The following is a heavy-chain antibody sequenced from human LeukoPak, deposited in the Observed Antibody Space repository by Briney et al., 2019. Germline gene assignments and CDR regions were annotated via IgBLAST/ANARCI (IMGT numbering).Heavy chain of an antibody. CDR2: ISGSGVTT. CDR1: GFTFTGNA. V-gene: IGHV3-23*01. Sequence: GGSLRLSCAASGFTFTGNAMSWVRQAPGKGLEWVSAISGSGVTTYYADSVRGRFTISRDNSKNTVYLQMNSLRAEDTAVYYCALIRGTKYFQYWGQGTLVTVSS. CDR3: ALIRGTKYFQY. J-gene: IGHJ1*01.